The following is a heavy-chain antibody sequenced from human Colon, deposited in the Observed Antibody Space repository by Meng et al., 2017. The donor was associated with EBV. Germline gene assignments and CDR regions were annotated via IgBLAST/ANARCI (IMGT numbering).Heavy chain of an antibody. CDR1: GFMFSNYG. J-gene: IGHJ4*02. V-gene: IGHV3-23*01. D-gene: IGHD2-2*01. Sequence: EVRLLVSGGCWVEPGGSLRLSCAASGFMFSNYGMSWVRQAPGKGLEWVSVIIVSGSNTYYADSVKGRFTISRDNSKNTLFLQMNSLRAEDTAVYYCAKGWHCGSTGCYLDYWGQGTLVTVSS. CDR2: IIVSGSNT. CDR3: AKGWHCGSTGCYLDY.